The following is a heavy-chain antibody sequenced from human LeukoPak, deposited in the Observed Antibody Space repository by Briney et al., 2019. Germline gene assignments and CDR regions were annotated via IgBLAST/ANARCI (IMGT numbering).Heavy chain of an antibody. CDR1: GFSLSTRGVG. Sequence: ESGPTLVNPPQTLTLTCTSSGFSLSTRGVGVGWIRQPPGKALEWLALIYWDDDKRYSPSLKSRLTITKDTSKNQVVLTMTNMDPVDTATYYCAQTTTSYYGILTGYYRENWFDPWGQGTLVTVSS. D-gene: IGHD3-9*01. CDR2: IYWDDDK. CDR3: AQTTTSYYGILTGYYRENWFDP. J-gene: IGHJ5*02. V-gene: IGHV2-5*02.